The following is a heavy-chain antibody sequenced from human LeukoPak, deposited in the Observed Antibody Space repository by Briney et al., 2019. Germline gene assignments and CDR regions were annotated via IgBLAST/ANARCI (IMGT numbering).Heavy chain of an antibody. J-gene: IGHJ4*02. D-gene: IGHD6-13*01. CDR3: ARAGISIAAAGIAFDY. V-gene: IGHV4-59*01. CDR1: GGSISSYY. Sequence: SETLSLTCTVSGGSISSYYWNWIRQPPGKGLEWIGYIYYSGSTNYNPSLKSRVTISVDTSKNQFSLKLSSVTAADTAVYYCARAGISIAAAGIAFDYWGQGTLVTVSS. CDR2: IYYSGST.